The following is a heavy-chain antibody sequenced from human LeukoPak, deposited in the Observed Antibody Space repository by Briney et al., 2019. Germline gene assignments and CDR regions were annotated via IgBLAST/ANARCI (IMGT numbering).Heavy chain of an antibody. Sequence: ASVKVSCKASGGTFSSYAISWVRQAPGQGLEWMGRIIPIFGTANYAQKFQGRVTITTDESTSTAYMELSSLRSEDTAVYYCARDLEWDDFDYWGQGTLVTVSS. CDR1: GGTFSSYA. V-gene: IGHV1-69*05. D-gene: IGHD1-26*01. CDR2: IIPIFGTA. CDR3: ARDLEWDDFDY. J-gene: IGHJ4*02.